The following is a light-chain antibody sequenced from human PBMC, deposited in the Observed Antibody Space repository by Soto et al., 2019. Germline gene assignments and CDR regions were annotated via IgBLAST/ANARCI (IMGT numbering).Light chain of an antibody. V-gene: IGKV3D-15*01. CDR3: QQYNNWGLS. CDR2: GSS. CDR1: ENVGTN. Sequence: IVMTQSPATLSVSPGEGATLSCRASENVGTNLAWYQQKPGQAPRLLIYGSSTRATGIPATFSGSGSGTEFTLTISSLQSEESAIYYCQQYNNWGLSFGGGTKLDIK. J-gene: IGKJ4*01.